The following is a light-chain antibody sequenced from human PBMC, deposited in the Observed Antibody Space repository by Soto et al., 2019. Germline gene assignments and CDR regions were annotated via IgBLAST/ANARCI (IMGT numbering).Light chain of an antibody. Sequence: QSALTQPASVSGSPGQSITISCTGTSSDGGGYNYVSWYQHHPGKAPKLMIFDVSNRPSGVSNRFSGSKSGNTASLTISGLLPEDEADYYCSSYTTSNTRQIVFGTGTKVTVL. CDR2: DVS. J-gene: IGLJ1*01. V-gene: IGLV2-14*03. CDR1: SSDGGGYNY. CDR3: SSYTTSNTRQIV.